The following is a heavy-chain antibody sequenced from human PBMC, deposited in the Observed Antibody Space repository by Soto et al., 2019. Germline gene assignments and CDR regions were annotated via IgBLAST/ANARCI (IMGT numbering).Heavy chain of an antibody. CDR3: ARQSYDSSGYYYAY. D-gene: IGHD3-22*01. V-gene: IGHV4-39*01. J-gene: IGHJ4*02. CDR1: GGSISSSSYY. Sequence: QMQLQESGPGLVKPSETLSLTCTVSGGSISSSSYYWGWIRQPPGQGLEWLGTIYSLGNTYYNPSLKSRVPISVDKYKCQLFLTLSSVTAPDTAVYYCARQSYDSSGYYYAYWGQGTLVTVSS. CDR2: IYSLGNT.